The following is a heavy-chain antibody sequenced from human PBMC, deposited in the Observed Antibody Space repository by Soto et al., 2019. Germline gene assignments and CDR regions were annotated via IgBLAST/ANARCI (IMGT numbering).Heavy chain of an antibody. V-gene: IGHV3-33*01. CDR2: IWYDGSNK. J-gene: IGHJ6*02. CDR3: ARDWFDFSSGSTLYYYYYGMDV. CDR1: GFTFSSYG. D-gene: IGHD3-3*01. Sequence: GGSLRLSCAASGFTFSSYGMHWVRQAPGKGLEWVAVIWYDGSNKYYADSVKGRFTISRDNAKNTLYLQMNSLRAEDTAVYYCARDWFDFSSGSTLYYYYYGMDVWGQGTPVTVSS.